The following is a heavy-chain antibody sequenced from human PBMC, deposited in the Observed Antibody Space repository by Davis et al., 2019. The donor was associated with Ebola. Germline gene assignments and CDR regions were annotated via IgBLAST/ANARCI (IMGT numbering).Heavy chain of an antibody. D-gene: IGHD1-26*01. CDR1: GFTVSSNY. V-gene: IGHV3-7*01. CDR3: AKDHRGSYFAAYDY. J-gene: IGHJ4*02. Sequence: GESLKISCAASGFTVSSNYMSWVRQAPGKGLEWVANIKQDGSEKYYVDSVKGRFTISRDNAKNSLYLQMNSLRAEDTAVYYCAKDHRGSYFAAYDYWGQGTLVTVSS. CDR2: IKQDGSEK.